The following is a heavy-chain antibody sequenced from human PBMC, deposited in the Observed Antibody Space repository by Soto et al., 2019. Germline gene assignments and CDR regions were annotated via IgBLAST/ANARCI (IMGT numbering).Heavy chain of an antibody. CDR2: ISYGGST. CDR1: GGSINSGGYC. Sequence: QVQLQESGPGLVKPSQTLSLTCTVSGGSINSGGYCWSWIRQHPGKGLEWIGCISYGGSTSYNPSLKSRVTISVDTSKNQCRLKLTSVTAADTAVYYCARGILVWGQGALITVSS. V-gene: IGHV4-31*03. J-gene: IGHJ4*02. D-gene: IGHD5-18*01. CDR3: ARGILV.